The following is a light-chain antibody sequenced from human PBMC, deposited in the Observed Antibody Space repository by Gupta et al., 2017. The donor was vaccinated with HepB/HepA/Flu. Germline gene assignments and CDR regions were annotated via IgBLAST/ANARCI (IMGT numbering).Light chain of an antibody. Sequence: QSALTPPPSASGSPGQSVAISCTGTSSDVGGYDHVSWYQQHPGKAPKLFIYEVTKRPSGVPDRFSGSKSGNTASLTVSGLQAEDEADDYCTSYAGNYKWGFGGGTKLTVL. CDR1: SSDVGGYDH. CDR2: EVT. CDR3: TSYAGNYKWG. V-gene: IGLV2-8*01. J-gene: IGLJ3*02.